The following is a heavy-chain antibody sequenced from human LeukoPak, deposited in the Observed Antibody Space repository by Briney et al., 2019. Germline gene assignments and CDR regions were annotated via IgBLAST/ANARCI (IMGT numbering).Heavy chain of an antibody. V-gene: IGHV5-51*01. CDR3: ARHRRSGWYDFDS. CDR2: IYPDDSDI. J-gene: IGHJ4*02. Sequence: GESLKISCKGSGYHFVDYWIAWVRQMPGKGLEWMGIIYPDDSDIRYNPSFQGQVTISADKSNSTAYLQYSSLKASDTGIYYCARHRRSGWYDFDSWGQGTLVTVSS. CDR1: GYHFVDYW. D-gene: IGHD6-19*01.